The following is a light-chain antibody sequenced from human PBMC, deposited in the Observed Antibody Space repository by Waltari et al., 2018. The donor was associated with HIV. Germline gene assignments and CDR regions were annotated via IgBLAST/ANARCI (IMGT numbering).Light chain of an antibody. J-gene: IGKJ2*01. Sequence: DIVMNQSPDFFAVSLGERYTIYSKSSQSGLYSSNNKNYSAWYQQKSGQSSRLLINWASTREYGVPESFRGSGSGTNFSLTITSLQPEDVAPYYCLQYYSSLFTVGRGTKLEIK. V-gene: IGKV4-1*01. CDR1: QSGLYSSNNKNY. CDR2: WAS. CDR3: LQYYSSLFT.